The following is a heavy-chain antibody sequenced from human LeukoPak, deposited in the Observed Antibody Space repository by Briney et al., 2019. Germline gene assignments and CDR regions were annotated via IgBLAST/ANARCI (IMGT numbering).Heavy chain of an antibody. CDR3: ARRRDFIDY. Sequence: GGSLRLSCAASGFTLSDYYMSWIRQPPGKGLEWVSYSSSSGTTIYYADSVKGRFAISRDNAKNSLYLQMNSLRAEDTAVYYCARRRDFIDYWGQGTLVTVSS. V-gene: IGHV3-11*01. CDR2: SSSSGTTI. CDR1: GFTLSDYY. D-gene: IGHD3/OR15-3a*01. J-gene: IGHJ4*02.